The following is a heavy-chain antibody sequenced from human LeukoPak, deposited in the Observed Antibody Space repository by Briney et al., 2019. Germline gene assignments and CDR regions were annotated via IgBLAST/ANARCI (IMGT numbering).Heavy chain of an antibody. D-gene: IGHD2-2*02. V-gene: IGHV1-2*02. J-gene: IGHJ1*01. CDR2: INPNSGGT. Sequence: ASVKVSCKASGYTFTGYYIHWVRQAPGQGLEWMGWINPNSGGTNYAQKFQGRVTMTRDTSISTAYMELSRLRSDDTAVSYCARAGSYQLIYGYFQHWGQATLVTVSS. CDR3: ARAGSYQLIYGYFQH. CDR1: GYTFTGYY.